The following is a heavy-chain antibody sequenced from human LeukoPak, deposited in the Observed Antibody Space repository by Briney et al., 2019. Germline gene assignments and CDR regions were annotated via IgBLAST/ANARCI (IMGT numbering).Heavy chain of an antibody. J-gene: IGHJ4*02. CDR1: GFTFRNYA. CDR3: ATIGDRRTGELYRIDY. V-gene: IGHV3-64*04. D-gene: IGHD7-27*01. CDR2: IDSNGDSR. Sequence: GGSLRLSCSASGFTFRNYAMHWVRHAPGKGLEYVSTIDSNGDSRYYADSVKGRFTISRDNSKKTLYLQMNSLRAEDAAIYYCATIGDRRTGELYRIDYWGQGTLVTVSS.